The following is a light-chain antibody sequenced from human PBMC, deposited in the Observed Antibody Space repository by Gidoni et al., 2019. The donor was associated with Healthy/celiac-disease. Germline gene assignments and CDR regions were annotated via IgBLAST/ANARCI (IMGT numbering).Light chain of an antibody. CDR1: QSVSSY. J-gene: IGKJ4*01. V-gene: IGKV3-11*01. Sequence: IVLTQSPATLSLSPGERATLSCRASQSVSSYLAWYQQQPGQAPRLLIYDASNRATGIPARFSGSGSGTDFTLTISSLEPEDFAVYYCQQRSNRLTFGGGTKVEIK. CDR3: QQRSNRLT. CDR2: DAS.